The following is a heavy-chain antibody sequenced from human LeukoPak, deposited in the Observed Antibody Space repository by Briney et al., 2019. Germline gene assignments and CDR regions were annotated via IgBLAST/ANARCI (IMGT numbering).Heavy chain of an antibody. V-gene: IGHV3-7*01. CDR1: GFTVSSNY. J-gene: IGHJ4*02. CDR3: AKSRAADTTLLFDY. Sequence: GGSLRLSCAASGFTVSSNYMSWVRQAPGKGLEWVANIKQDGSEKYYVDSVKGRFTISRDNAKNSLYLQMNSLRAEDTAVYYCAKSRAADTTLLFDYWGQGTLVTVSS. D-gene: IGHD6-13*01. CDR2: IKQDGSEK.